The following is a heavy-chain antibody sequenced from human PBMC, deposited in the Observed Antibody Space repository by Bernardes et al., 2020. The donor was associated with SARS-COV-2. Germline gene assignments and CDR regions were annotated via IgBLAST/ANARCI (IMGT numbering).Heavy chain of an antibody. Sequence: GGSLRLSCAASGFTFSDYYMTWIRQAPGKGLEWVASISSSSSYTNHADPVKGRLTISRDNGKNSLYLQMNSLRAEDTAVYYCARDKIKASSSWSFDQWGQGTLVTVST. D-gene: IGHD6-13*01. CDR1: GFTFSDYY. J-gene: IGHJ4*02. CDR3: ARDKIKASSSWSFDQ. CDR2: ISSSSSYT. V-gene: IGHV3-11*05.